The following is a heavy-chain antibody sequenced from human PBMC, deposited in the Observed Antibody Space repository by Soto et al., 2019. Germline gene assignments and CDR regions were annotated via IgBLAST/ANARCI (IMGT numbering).Heavy chain of an antibody. CDR1: ALTFSRSA. CDR3: SANDHDDHTKFDQ. J-gene: IGHJ4*02. CDR2: IRKKANNYAT. Sequence: GGTLTLSCALSALTFSRSALPWVRLASRKGLEWVGHIRKKANNYATAYAASVKGRFTISRDDSKNMAYLQMNSLKTEDTAVYYCSANDHDDHTKFDQWGQGTLVTVSS. V-gene: IGHV3-73*01. D-gene: IGHD3-16*01.